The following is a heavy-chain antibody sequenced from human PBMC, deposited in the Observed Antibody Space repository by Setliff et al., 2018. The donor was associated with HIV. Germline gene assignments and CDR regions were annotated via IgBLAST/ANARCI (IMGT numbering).Heavy chain of an antibody. D-gene: IGHD3-22*01. J-gene: IGHJ4*02. CDR2: IYTSGRT. Sequence: SETLSLTCTVSGGSISSGSHYWSWIRQPAGKGLEWIGLIYTSGRTNYNPSLKSRVTISVGRSKNQFSLNLSSVTAADTALYYCASLFHDTSAPWLYYFDYWGQGTLVTVSS. CDR1: GGSISSGSHY. V-gene: IGHV4-61*02. CDR3: ASLFHDTSAPWLYYFDY.